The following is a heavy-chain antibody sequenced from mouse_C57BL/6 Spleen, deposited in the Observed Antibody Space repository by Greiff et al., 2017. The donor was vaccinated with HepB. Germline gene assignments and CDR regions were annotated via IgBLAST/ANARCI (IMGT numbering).Heavy chain of an antibody. V-gene: IGHV1-22*01. J-gene: IGHJ2*01. CDR3: ARSVTPVVATDY. CDR2: INHNNGGT. D-gene: IGHD1-1*01. Sequence: EVQLQQSGPELVKPGASVKMSCKASGYTFTDYNMHWVKQSHGKSLERIGYINHNNGGTSYNQKFKGKATLTVNKSSSTAYMELRSLTSEDSAVYYCARSVTPVVATDYWGQGTTLTVSS. CDR1: GYTFTDYN.